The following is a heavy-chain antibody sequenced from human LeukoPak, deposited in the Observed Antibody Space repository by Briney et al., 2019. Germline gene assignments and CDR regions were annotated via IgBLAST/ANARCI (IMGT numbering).Heavy chain of an antibody. D-gene: IGHD2-2*01. J-gene: IGHJ4*02. CDR2: VSSSSSYI. Sequence: GSLRLSCAASGFTFSIYSMNWVRQAPGKGLEWVSSVSSSSSYIYYADSVKGRFTISRDNAKNSLYLQMNSLRAEDTAVYYCARDSCSSTSCSFFDYWGQGTLVTVSS. CDR3: ARDSCSSTSCSFFDY. V-gene: IGHV3-21*01. CDR1: GFTFSIYS.